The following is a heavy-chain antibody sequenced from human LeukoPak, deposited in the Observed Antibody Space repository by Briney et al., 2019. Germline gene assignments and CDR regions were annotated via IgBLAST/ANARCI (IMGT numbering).Heavy chain of an antibody. Sequence: SETLSLTCTISGSSISSGRYYWSWIRQPAGKRLEWIGRIYTSGSTNYNPSLKSRVTISVDTSKNQFSLKLSSVTAADTAVYYCARLSGTWIQLSLGAFDIWGQGTMVTVSS. V-gene: IGHV4-61*02. D-gene: IGHD5-18*01. CDR3: ARLSGTWIQLSLGAFDI. CDR2: IYTSGST. CDR1: GSSISSGRYY. J-gene: IGHJ3*02.